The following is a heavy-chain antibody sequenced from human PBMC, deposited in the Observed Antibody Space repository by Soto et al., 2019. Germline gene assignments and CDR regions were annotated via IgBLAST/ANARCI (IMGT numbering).Heavy chain of an antibody. V-gene: IGHV4-31*03. J-gene: IGHJ2*01. CDR2: IYYSGST. CDR3: ARDLDYYGSGSYGRDWYFDL. CDR1: GGSISSGGYY. D-gene: IGHD3-10*01. Sequence: QVQLQESGPGLVKPSQTLSLTCTVSGGSISSGGYYWSWIRQHPGKGLEWIGYIYYSGSTYYNPSLKSRVTISVDTSKNQFSLKLSSVTAADTAVYYCARDLDYYGSGSYGRDWYFDLWGRGTLVTVSS.